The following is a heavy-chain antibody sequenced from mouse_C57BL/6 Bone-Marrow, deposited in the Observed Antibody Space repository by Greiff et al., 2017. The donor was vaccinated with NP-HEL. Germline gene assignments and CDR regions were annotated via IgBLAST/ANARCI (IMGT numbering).Heavy chain of an antibody. V-gene: IGHV2-4*01. CDR3: AKSYYDYPYYFDY. Sequence: QVQLQQSGPGLVQPSQSLSITCTVSGFSLTSYGVHWVRQPPGKGLEWLGVIWRGGSTDYNAAFISRLSISKDNSKSQVFFKMNSLQADDTAIYYCAKSYYDYPYYFDYRGQGTTLTVSS. J-gene: IGHJ2*01. CDR2: IWRGGST. CDR1: GFSLTSYG. D-gene: IGHD2-4*01.